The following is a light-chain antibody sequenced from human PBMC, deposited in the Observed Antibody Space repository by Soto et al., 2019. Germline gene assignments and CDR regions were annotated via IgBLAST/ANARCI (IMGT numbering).Light chain of an antibody. CDR1: QTINTY. CDR2: TAS. Sequence: DIQMTQSPSTLSASVGDSVTITCRASQTINTYLAWYQQKAGTAPKLLIYTASSLESGVPPRFSGRGSGTEFTLPISSLQPDDFATYYCQQYNTNTLTFGGGTKVEIK. J-gene: IGKJ4*01. CDR3: QQYNTNTLT. V-gene: IGKV1-5*03.